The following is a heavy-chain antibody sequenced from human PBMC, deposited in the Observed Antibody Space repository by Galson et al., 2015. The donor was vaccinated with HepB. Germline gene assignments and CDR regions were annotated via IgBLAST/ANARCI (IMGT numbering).Heavy chain of an antibody. Sequence: SVKVSCKASGGTFSSYAISWVRQAPGQGLEWMGGIIPIFGTANYAQKFQGRVTITADESTSTAYMELSSLRSEDTAVYYCARNGGYDSGKEGLEFDYWGQGTLVTVSS. J-gene: IGHJ4*02. D-gene: IGHD5-12*01. CDR1: GGTFSSYA. CDR2: IIPIFGTA. V-gene: IGHV1-69*13. CDR3: ARNGGYDSGKEGLEFDY.